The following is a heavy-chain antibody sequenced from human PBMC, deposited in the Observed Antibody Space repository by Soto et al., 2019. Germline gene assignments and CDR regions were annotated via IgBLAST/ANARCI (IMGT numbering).Heavy chain of an antibody. CDR3: ARDLGVQILDD. J-gene: IGHJ4*02. CDR2: LSYDGSKK. Sequence: GGFLRLSCAASGFIFINYGIHWVRQAPGKGLEWVAVLSYDGSKKYYADSVRGRFTISRDTSKNTVYLQMDSLRAEDTAVYHCARDLGVQILDDWGQGTLVTVSS. V-gene: IGHV3-33*01. D-gene: IGHD6-6*01. CDR1: GFIFINYG.